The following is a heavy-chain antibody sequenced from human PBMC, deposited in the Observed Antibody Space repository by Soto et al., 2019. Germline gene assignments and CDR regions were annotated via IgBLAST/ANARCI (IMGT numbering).Heavy chain of an antibody. CDR3: ARDALRYSSGWYGYYYYGMDV. J-gene: IGHJ6*02. Sequence: WASVKVSCKASGYTFTGYYMHWVRQAPGQGLEWMGWINPNSGGTNYAQKFQGWVTMTRDTSISTAYMELSRLRSDDTAVYYCARDALRYSSGWYGYYYYGMDVWGQGTTVTVSS. CDR1: GYTFTGYY. CDR2: INPNSGGT. V-gene: IGHV1-2*04. D-gene: IGHD6-19*01.